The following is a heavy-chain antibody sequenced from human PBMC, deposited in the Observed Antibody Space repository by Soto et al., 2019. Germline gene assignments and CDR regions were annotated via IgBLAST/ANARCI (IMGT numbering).Heavy chain of an antibody. V-gene: IGHV3-48*03. CDR1: GFTFSSYD. CDR2: ITSSGSLI. CDR3: ARTMYSNRGWCDP. Sequence: EVQLVESGGGLVQPGGSLRLSCAASGFTFSSYDMNWVRQAPGKGLEWVSYITSSGSLIYYADSVRGRFTGSRDNAKNSLYLQMNSLRAEDTGVYYCARTMYSNRGWCDPWGQGTLVTVSS. D-gene: IGHD6-13*01. J-gene: IGHJ5*02.